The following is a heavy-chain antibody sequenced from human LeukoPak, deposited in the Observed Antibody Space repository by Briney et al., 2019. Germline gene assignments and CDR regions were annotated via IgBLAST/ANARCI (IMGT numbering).Heavy chain of an antibody. CDR3: VKDYGTKRLVFFDS. D-gene: IGHD6-13*01. CDR2: ISGSGGTT. V-gene: IGHV3-23*01. Sequence: PGGSLTLSCAASGFTFSSYAMSWVRQAPGKGLEWVSDISGSGGTTYYADSVKGRFTISRDNSKNTLYVQMNSLRAEDTAVYYCVKDYGTKRLVFFDSWGQGALVTVSS. J-gene: IGHJ4*02. CDR1: GFTFSSYA.